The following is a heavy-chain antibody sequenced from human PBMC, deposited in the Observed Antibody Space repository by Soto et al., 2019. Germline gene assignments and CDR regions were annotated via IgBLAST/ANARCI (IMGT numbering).Heavy chain of an antibody. D-gene: IGHD6-19*01. V-gene: IGHV3-23*01. CDR2: ISGSGGST. CDR3: ARRSSGWYFDY. J-gene: IGHJ4*02. CDR1: GFTFSSNA. Sequence: EVQLLESGGGLVQPRGSLRLSCAASGFTFSSNAMSWVRQAPGKGLEWVSAISGSGGSTYYADSVKGRFTISRDNSKNTLYLQMNSPRAEDTAVYYCARRSSGWYFDYWGQGTLVTVSS.